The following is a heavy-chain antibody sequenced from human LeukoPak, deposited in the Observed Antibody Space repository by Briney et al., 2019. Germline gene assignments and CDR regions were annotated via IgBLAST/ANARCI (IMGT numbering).Heavy chain of an antibody. CDR2: MYYSGST. CDR1: GGSISSTSYY. Sequence: SETLSLTCGVSGGSISSTSYYWGRIRQPPGKGLEWIGSMYYSGSTYYNPSLKSRVTISGDTSKNQFSLKLTSVTAADTAVYYCPRHAPDYSGSASYSFCYSDLWGRGTLVSVSS. CDR3: PRHAPDYSGSASYSFCYSDL. D-gene: IGHD3-10*01. J-gene: IGHJ2*01. V-gene: IGHV4-39*01.